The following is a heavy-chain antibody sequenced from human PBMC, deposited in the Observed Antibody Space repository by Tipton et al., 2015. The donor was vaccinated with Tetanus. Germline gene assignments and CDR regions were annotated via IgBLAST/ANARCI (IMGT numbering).Heavy chain of an antibody. J-gene: IGHJ4*02. CDR2: IKSDGTKT. CDR3: VREGLVFGPAKLSYFDV. CDR1: GFPFRNYW. Sequence: GSLRLSCAASGFPFRNYWMHWVRQSPGKGLVWVSRIKSDGTKTTYADSVKGRFTISRDNAKNTLYLQMNSLRPEDTAVYFCVREGLVFGPAKLSYFDVWGQGTLLTVSS. V-gene: IGHV3-74*03. D-gene: IGHD3/OR15-3a*01.